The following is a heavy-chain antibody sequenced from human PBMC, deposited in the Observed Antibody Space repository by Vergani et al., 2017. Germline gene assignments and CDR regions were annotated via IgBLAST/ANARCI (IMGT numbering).Heavy chain of an antibody. Sequence: QVQLHESGPGLVKPSETLSLTCTVSGGSISSSSYYWGWIRQPPGKGLEWIGSIYYSGTTNYNPSLKSRVTLSVDTSKNQLSLRLNSVTAADTAVYYCARRETRTDWFDPWGQGTLVTVSS. V-gene: IGHV4-39*07. CDR2: IYYSGTT. D-gene: IGHD3/OR15-3a*01. CDR3: ARRETRTDWFDP. J-gene: IGHJ5*02. CDR1: GGSISSSSYY.